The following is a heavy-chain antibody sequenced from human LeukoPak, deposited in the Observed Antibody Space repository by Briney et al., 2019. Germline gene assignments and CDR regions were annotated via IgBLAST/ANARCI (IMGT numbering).Heavy chain of an antibody. Sequence: PGGSLRLSCAASGFTFSSYAMHWVRQAPGKGLEWVAVISYDGSNKYYADSVKGRFTISRDNSKNTLYLQMNSLRAEDTAVYYCAREIGGYCSGGSCGEGYFDYWGQGTLVNVSS. J-gene: IGHJ4*02. CDR1: GFTFSSYA. D-gene: IGHD2-15*01. CDR2: ISYDGSNK. V-gene: IGHV3-30*04. CDR3: AREIGGYCSGGSCGEGYFDY.